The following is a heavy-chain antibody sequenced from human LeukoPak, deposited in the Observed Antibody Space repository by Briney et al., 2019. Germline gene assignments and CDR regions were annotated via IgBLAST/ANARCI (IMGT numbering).Heavy chain of an antibody. V-gene: IGHV1-2*02. Sequence: GASVKVSCKASGYTFTGYYMHWVRQAPGQGLEWMGWINPNSGGTNYAQKFQGRVTMTRDTSISTAYMELSRLRSDDTAVYYCARGGFATDFWSGYYGYNWFDPWGQGTLVTVSS. CDR1: GYTFTGYY. CDR2: INPNSGGT. CDR3: ARGGFATDFWSGYYGYNWFDP. J-gene: IGHJ5*02. D-gene: IGHD3-3*01.